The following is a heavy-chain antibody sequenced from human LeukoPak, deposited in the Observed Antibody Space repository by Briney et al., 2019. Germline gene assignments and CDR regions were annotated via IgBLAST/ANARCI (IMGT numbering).Heavy chain of an antibody. CDR1: GYSFASYS. J-gene: IGHJ4*02. Sequence: ASVQVSCKASGYSFASYSISWVRQAPGQGLEWMGWISANNRNTNFAQKLHGRVTMTTDTSTSTAYMELRSLSSDDTAVYYCARGQYFFDYWGQGTLVTVSS. CDR2: ISANNRNT. V-gene: IGHV1-18*01. CDR3: ARGQYFFDY.